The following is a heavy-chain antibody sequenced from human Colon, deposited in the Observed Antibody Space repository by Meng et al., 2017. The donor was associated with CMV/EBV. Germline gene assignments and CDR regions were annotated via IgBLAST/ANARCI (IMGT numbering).Heavy chain of an antibody. CDR2: ISGVGDST. J-gene: IGHJ4*02. V-gene: IGHV3-23*01. CDR1: GFTFNRNS. D-gene: IGHD2-21*02. Sequence: GESLKISCAASGFTFNRNSMSWVRQAPGKGLEWVSGISGVGDSTYYADSVKGRFTISRDNSKNTLYLRMIDLRAEDTAMYYCAKDRAYCGSCSYSPNYFDGWGQGNVVTVSS. CDR3: AKDRAYCGSCSYSPNYFDG.